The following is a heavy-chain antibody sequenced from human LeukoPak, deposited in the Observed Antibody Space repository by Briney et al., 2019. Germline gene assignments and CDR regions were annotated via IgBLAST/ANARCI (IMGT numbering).Heavy chain of an antibody. Sequence: GASVKVSCKASGYTFTGYYMHWVRQAPGQGLEWMGWINPNSGGTNYAQKFQGRVTMTRDTSISTAYMELSRPRSDDTAVYYCARNMVRGVIPPGTYWGQGTLVTVSS. V-gene: IGHV1-2*02. CDR1: GYTFTGYY. J-gene: IGHJ4*02. CDR3: ARNMVRGVIPPGTY. CDR2: INPNSGGT. D-gene: IGHD3-10*01.